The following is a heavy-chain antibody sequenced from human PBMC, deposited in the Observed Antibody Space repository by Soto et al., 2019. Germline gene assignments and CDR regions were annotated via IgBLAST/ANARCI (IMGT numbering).Heavy chain of an antibody. CDR3: ARVKIAAAGKNYGMDV. J-gene: IGHJ6*02. CDR2: IIPIFGTA. CDR1: GGTFSSYA. D-gene: IGHD6-13*01. V-gene: IGHV1-69*13. Sequence: EASVKVSCKASGGTFSSYAISWVRQAPGQGLEWMGGIIPIFGTANYAQKFQGRVTITADESTSTAYMELSSLRSEDTAVYYCARVKIAAAGKNYGMDVWGQGTTVTVSS.